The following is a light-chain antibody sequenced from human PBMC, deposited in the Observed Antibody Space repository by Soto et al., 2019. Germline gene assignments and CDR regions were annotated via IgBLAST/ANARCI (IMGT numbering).Light chain of an antibody. V-gene: IGKV4-1*01. CDR3: QQYYSTPRT. Sequence: DIVMTQSPDSLAVSLGERATINCKSSQSVIHTSNNKSYLAWYQQKPGQPPELLLYWASARESGVPDRFSGSGSGTDFTLTISSLQAEDVAVYYCQQYYSTPRTFGQGTKMEIK. CDR2: WAS. J-gene: IGKJ2*01. CDR1: QSVIHTSNNKSY.